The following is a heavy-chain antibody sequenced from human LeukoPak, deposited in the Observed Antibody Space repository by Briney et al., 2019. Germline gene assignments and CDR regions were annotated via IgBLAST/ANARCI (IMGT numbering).Heavy chain of an antibody. CDR2: ISSSSSYI. V-gene: IGHV3-21*01. CDR1: GFTFSSYS. J-gene: IGHJ4*02. CDR3: ARDETGTTDY. D-gene: IGHD1-7*01. Sequence: GGSLRLSCAASGFTFSSYSMNWVRQASGKGLEWVSSISSSSSYIYYADSVKGRFTISRDNAKNSLYLQMNSLRAEDTAVYYCARDETGTTDYWGQGTLVTVSS.